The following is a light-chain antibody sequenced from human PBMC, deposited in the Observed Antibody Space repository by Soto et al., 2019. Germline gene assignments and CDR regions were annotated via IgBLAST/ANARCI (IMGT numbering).Light chain of an antibody. CDR3: CSYAGTYTWV. Sequence: QSALTQPRSVSGSPGQSVTISCTVTSSDVGGYNYVSWYQQHPGKAPKLMIYDVSKRPSGVPDRFSGSKSGYTASLTISGLQAEDEADYYYCSYAGTYTWVFGGGTKVTVL. CDR1: SSDVGGYNY. CDR2: DVS. J-gene: IGLJ3*02. V-gene: IGLV2-11*01.